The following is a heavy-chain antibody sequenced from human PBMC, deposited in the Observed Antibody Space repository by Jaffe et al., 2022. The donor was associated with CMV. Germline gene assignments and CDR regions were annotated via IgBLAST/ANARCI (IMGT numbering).Heavy chain of an antibody. J-gene: IGHJ6*02. V-gene: IGHV3-33*01. Sequence: QVQLVESGGGVVQPGRSLRLSCAASGFTFSSYGMHWVRQAPGKGLEWVAVIWYDGSNKYYADSVKGRFTISRDNSKNTLYLQMNSLRAEDTAVYYCARGDIVVVPAAKYYYYYGMDVWGQGTTVTVSS. CDR3: ARGDIVVVPAAKYYYYYGMDV. CDR1: GFTFSSYG. CDR2: IWYDGSNK. D-gene: IGHD2-2*01.